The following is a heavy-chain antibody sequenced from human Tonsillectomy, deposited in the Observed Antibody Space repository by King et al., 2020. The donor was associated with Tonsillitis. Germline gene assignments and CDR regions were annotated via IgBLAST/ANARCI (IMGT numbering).Heavy chain of an antibody. CDR1: GGSFSGYY. CDR3: ARRGCSSTSCPLDY. CDR2: INHSGST. D-gene: IGHD2-2*01. J-gene: IGHJ4*02. V-gene: IGHV4-34*01. Sequence: VQLQQWGAGLLKPSETLSLTCAVYGGSFSGYYWSWLRQPPGKGLEWIGEINHSGSTNYNPSLKSRVTISVDTSKNQFSLKLSSVTAADTAVYYCARRGCSSTSCPLDYWGQETLVTVSS.